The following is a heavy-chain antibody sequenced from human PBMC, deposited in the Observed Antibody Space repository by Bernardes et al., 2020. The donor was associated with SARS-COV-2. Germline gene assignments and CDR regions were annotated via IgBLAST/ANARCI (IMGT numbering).Heavy chain of an antibody. CDR3: ARDGTMVRGVLDGMDV. CDR1: GGTFRSYT. CDR2: IVPIADIV. V-gene: IGHV1-69*04. D-gene: IGHD3-10*01. J-gene: IGHJ6*02. Sequence: SVKVSCKASGGTFRSYTFSWVRQAPGQGLEWMGRIVPIADIVQYAQKFQGRVTITADKSTGTAYMEVSSLRSEDTAVYYCARDGTMVRGVLDGMDVWGQGTTVTVSS.